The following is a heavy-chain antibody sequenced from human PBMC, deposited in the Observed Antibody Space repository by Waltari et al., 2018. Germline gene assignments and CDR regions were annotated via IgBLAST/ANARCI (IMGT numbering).Heavy chain of an antibody. Sequence: QVQLVQSGAEVKKPGASVKVSCKASGYTFTTYDINWERQATGQGIEWMGWIDPKKVYTGYTQKFQARVSMTRNTSIATAYMELNSLGSEDTAVYYCARGRYYGTRRSLDYWGQGTLVTVSS. CDR2: IDPKKVYT. V-gene: IGHV1-8*02. J-gene: IGHJ4*02. CDR1: GYTFTTYD. D-gene: IGHD3-10*01. CDR3: ARGRYYGTRRSLDY.